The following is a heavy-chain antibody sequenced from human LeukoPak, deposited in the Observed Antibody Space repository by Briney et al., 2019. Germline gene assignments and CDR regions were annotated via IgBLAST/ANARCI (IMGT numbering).Heavy chain of an antibody. D-gene: IGHD3-3*01. CDR2: IYHSGST. CDR1: GYSISSGYY. CDR3: ATPSDRYDFWSGYYFFDY. V-gene: IGHV4-38-2*02. Sequence: SETLSLTCTVSGYSISSGYYWGWIRQPPGKGLEWIGSIYHSGSTYYNPSLKSRVTISVDTSKNQFSLKLSSVTAADTAVYYCATPSDRYDFWSGYYFFDYWGQGTLVTVSS. J-gene: IGHJ4*02.